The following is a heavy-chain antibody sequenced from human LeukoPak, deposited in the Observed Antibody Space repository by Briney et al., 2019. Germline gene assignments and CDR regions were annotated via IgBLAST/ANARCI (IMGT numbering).Heavy chain of an antibody. V-gene: IGHV3-23*01. CDR3: AKDLTYYYGLGSSTNAFDI. J-gene: IGHJ3*02. Sequence: GGSMRLSCAAYRFTLSNYTMSWVRQAPGRGMEWVSGTSGSVDYTYYGDTLKGQFTISRDNSKNTLYLQMNSLRAEDTALYYCAKDLTYYYGLGSSTNAFDIWGQGTMVTVSS. CDR1: RFTLSNYT. CDR2: TSGSVDYT. D-gene: IGHD3-10*01.